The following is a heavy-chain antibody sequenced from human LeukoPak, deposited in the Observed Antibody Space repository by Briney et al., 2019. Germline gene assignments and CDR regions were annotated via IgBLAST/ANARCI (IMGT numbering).Heavy chain of an antibody. D-gene: IGHD2-15*01. CDR3: ARCCGRGSCRFDP. V-gene: IGHV1-18*01. Sequence: ASVKVSCKASGYTFTSYGISWVRQAPGQGLGWMGWSSAYNGDTNYSQKFQSRVTMTTDTSTTTAYMELRSLRSDDTAVYYCARCCGRGSCRFDPWGQGTVVTV. CDR2: SSAYNGDT. J-gene: IGHJ5*02. CDR1: GYTFTSYG.